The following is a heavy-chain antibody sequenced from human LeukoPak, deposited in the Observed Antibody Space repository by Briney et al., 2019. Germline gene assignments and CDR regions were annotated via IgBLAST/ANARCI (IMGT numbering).Heavy chain of an antibody. D-gene: IGHD3-3*01. Sequence: PGGSLRLSCGASGFTFNSYAMHWVRQAPGKGLEWVAVISYDGSNKYYADSVKGRFTISRDNFKNTLYLQMNSLRAEDTAMYYCARSQMEWLSYFDYWGRGTLVTVSS. V-gene: IGHV3-30*01. CDR1: GFTFNSYA. J-gene: IGHJ4*02. CDR2: ISYDGSNK. CDR3: ARSQMEWLSYFDY.